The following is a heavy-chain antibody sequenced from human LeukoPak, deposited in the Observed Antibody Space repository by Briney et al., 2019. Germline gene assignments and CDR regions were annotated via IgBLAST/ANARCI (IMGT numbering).Heavy chain of an antibody. CDR1: GFTISTYG. CDR3: ARRGDRFCTSMNCPPHSYYYYMDV. J-gene: IGHJ6*03. D-gene: IGHD2-2*01. CDR2: VSGKSIAI. Sequence: GRSLRLSCAASGFTISTYGMHWVRQAPGKGLEWLSFVSGKSIAIYYADSVKGRFTISRDNAKESVYLHMSSLRAEDTAVYYCARRGDRFCTSMNCPPHSYYYYMDVWGKGTTVSVSS. V-gene: IGHV3-48*04.